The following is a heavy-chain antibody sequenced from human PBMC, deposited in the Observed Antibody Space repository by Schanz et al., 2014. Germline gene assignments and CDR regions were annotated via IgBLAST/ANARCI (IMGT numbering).Heavy chain of an antibody. D-gene: IGHD2-15*01. V-gene: IGHV3-23*04. Sequence: VQLVECGGGLVQPGESLRLSCAASGFTFTTYAMTWVRQAPGKGLEWVSLVSASGGGPFYADSVKGRFTISRDNSRNTVYLQMSSLRAEDTAVYYCVKDDRGDVVVVAANYWGQGAQVIVSS. CDR3: VKDDRGDVVVVAANY. CDR1: GFTFTTYA. J-gene: IGHJ4*02. CDR2: VSASGGGP.